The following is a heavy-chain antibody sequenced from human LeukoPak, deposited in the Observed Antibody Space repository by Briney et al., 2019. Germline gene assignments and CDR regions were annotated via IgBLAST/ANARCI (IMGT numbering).Heavy chain of an antibody. D-gene: IGHD3-9*01. J-gene: IGHJ4*02. CDR1: GFTFSSYA. Sequence: GGSLRLSCAASGFTFSSYAMSWVRQAPGKGLEWVSAISGSGGSTYYADSVKGRFTISRGNSKNTLYLQMNSLRAEDTAVYYCAKDSYGILTGYVDYWGQGTLVTVSS. V-gene: IGHV3-23*01. CDR2: ISGSGGST. CDR3: AKDSYGILTGYVDY.